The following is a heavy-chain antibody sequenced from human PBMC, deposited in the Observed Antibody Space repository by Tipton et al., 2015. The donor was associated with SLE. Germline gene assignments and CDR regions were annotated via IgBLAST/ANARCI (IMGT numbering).Heavy chain of an antibody. V-gene: IGHV4-30-4*01. J-gene: IGHJ6*03. CDR2: IYYSGST. Sequence: TLSLTCTVSGGSISSGDYYWSWIRQPSGKGLEWIGYIYYSGSTNYNPSLKSRVTISVDTSKNQFSLKLRSVTAADTAVYFCARVEGSSWPYFYYYMDFWGKGTTVTVSS. CDR1: GGSISSGDYY. CDR3: ARVEGSSWPYFYYYMDF. D-gene: IGHD6-13*01.